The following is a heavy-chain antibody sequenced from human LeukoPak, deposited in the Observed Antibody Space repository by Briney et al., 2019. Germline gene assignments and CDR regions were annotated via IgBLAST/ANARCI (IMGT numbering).Heavy chain of an antibody. J-gene: IGHJ3*02. Sequence: GGSLRPSCAASGFTFSDYYMSWIRQAPGKGLEWVSYISCSSSYTNYADSVKGRFTISRDNAKNSLYLQMTSLRAEDTAVYYCAGRFWYAFDIWGQGTMVTVSS. CDR2: ISCSSSYT. CDR1: GFTFSDYY. CDR3: AGRFWYAFDI. V-gene: IGHV3-11*03. D-gene: IGHD3-3*01.